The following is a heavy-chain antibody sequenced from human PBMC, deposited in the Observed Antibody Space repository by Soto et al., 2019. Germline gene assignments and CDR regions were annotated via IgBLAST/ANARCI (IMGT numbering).Heavy chain of an antibody. J-gene: IGHJ4*02. Sequence: ASETLSLTCAVYGGSFSGYYWSWIRQPPGKVLVWIGEINHSGSTKYNPSFKCRLTISVDTSKYQFSLKLSSVTAADTAVYYCARGWGRIFDYWGQGTLVTVSS. D-gene: IGHD7-27*01. CDR3: ARGWGRIFDY. CDR1: GGSFSGYY. V-gene: IGHV4-34*01. CDR2: INHSGST.